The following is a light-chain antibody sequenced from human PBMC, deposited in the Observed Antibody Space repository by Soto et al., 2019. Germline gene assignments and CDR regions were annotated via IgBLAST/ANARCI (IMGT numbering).Light chain of an antibody. CDR2: SND. V-gene: IGLV1-44*01. CDR3: AAWDDSLNGYV. J-gene: IGLJ1*01. CDR1: SSNIGSNT. Sequence: QSVLTQPPSAPGTPWQRVTISCSGSSSNIGSNTVNWYQQLPGTAPKLLIYSNDQRPSGVPDRFSGSKSGTSASLAISGLQSEDEADYYCAAWDDSLNGYVFATGTKLTVL.